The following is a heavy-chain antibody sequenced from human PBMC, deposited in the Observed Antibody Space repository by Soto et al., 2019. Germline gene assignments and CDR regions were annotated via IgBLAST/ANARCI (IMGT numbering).Heavy chain of an antibody. V-gene: IGHV1-69*01. D-gene: IGHD2-21*02. CDR1: GGTFSSYA. CDR2: IIPIFGTA. CDR3: SREVVVTAAIDY. Sequence: QVQLVRSGAEVKKPGSSVKVSCKASGGTFSSYATSWVRQAPGQGLEWMGGIIPIFGTANYAQKFQGRVTITADESTSTAYKELSSLRSEDTAVYYCSREVVVTAAIDYWGLGTLVTVSS. J-gene: IGHJ4*02.